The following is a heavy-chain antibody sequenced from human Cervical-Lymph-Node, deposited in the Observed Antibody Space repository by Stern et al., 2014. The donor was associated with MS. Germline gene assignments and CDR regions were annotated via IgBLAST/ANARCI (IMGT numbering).Heavy chain of an antibody. Sequence: EVQLVESGGGLVKPGGSLRLSCAASGFTFSSYSMNWVRQAPGKGLEWVSSISSISSYIYYADSVKGRFTISRDNAKNSLYLQMNSLRAEDTAVYYCAREGVRGVIIPHYYYYGMDVWGQGTTVTVSS. CDR2: ISSISSYI. D-gene: IGHD3-10*01. V-gene: IGHV3-21*01. J-gene: IGHJ6*02. CDR1: GFTFSSYS. CDR3: AREGVRGVIIPHYYYYGMDV.